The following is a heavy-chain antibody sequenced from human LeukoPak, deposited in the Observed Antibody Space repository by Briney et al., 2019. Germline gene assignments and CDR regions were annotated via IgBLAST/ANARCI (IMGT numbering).Heavy chain of an antibody. V-gene: IGHV3-23*01. CDR2: ISGSGGST. Sequence: GGSLRLSCAASGFTFSSYAMSWVRQAPGKGLEWVSAISGSGGSTYYADSVKGRFTISRDNSKNTLYLQMSSLRVDDTAFYYCARRSVAGATTGYYYDSWGQGTLVTVSS. CDR3: ARRSVAGATTGYYYDS. D-gene: IGHD1-26*01. J-gene: IGHJ4*02. CDR1: GFTFSSYA.